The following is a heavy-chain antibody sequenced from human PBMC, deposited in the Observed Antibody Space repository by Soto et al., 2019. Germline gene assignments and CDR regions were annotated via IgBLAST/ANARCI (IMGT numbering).Heavy chain of an antibody. Sequence: EVQVVQSGAEVKKSGESLKISCKGSGYNFTTYWISWVRQMPGKGLEWMGLINPGDSDNRYSPSFQGQVTISAYKSSSPAFLHGSSLKASDTAMYYWARLPAGGNGWYLDLWGRGTLLTVSS. CDR3: ARLPAGGNGWYLDL. CDR1: GYNFTTYW. J-gene: IGHJ2*01. D-gene: IGHD2-15*01. CDR2: INPGDSDN. V-gene: IGHV5-51*01.